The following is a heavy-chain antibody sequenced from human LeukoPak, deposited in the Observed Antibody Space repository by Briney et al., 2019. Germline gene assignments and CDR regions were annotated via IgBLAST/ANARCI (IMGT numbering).Heavy chain of an antibody. CDR1: GFTFSSYG. J-gene: IGHJ4*02. CDR2: ISYDGSNK. V-gene: IGHV3-30*03. CDR3: ARGGGVDILTGSQY. D-gene: IGHD3-9*01. Sequence: PGGSLRLSCAASGFTFSSYGMHWVRQAPGKGLEWVAVISYDGSNKYYADSVKGRFTISRDNSKNTLYLQMNSLRAEDTAVYYCARGGGVDILTGSQYWGQGTLVTVSS.